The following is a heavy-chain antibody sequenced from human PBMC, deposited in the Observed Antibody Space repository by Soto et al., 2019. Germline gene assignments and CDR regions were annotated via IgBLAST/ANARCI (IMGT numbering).Heavy chain of an antibody. Sequence: ASVKVSCKASGYTFTSYAMHWVRQAPGQRLEWMGWINADNGNTKYAQKLQGRVTMTRDTSTSTAYMELRSLRSDDTAVYYCARVFDIVVGWGAFDIWGQGTMVTVSS. J-gene: IGHJ3*02. V-gene: IGHV1-3*01. D-gene: IGHD2-2*01. CDR2: INADNGNT. CDR1: GYTFTSYA. CDR3: ARVFDIVVGWGAFDI.